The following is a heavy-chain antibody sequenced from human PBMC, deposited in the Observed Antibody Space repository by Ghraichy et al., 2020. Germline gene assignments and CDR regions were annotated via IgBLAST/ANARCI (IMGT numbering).Heavy chain of an antibody. J-gene: IGHJ4*02. Sequence: GGSLRLSCAASGFSFSSYNMNWVRQAPGKGLEWVSYISTGGSPRYYADSLKGRFTISRDDAKNSLYLQMNSLTDEDTAMYYCARDPDIGDGVLIDYWGQGSLVTVSS. V-gene: IGHV3-48*02. CDR1: GFSFSSYN. CDR2: ISTGGSPR. D-gene: IGHD5-12*01. CDR3: ARDPDIGDGVLIDY.